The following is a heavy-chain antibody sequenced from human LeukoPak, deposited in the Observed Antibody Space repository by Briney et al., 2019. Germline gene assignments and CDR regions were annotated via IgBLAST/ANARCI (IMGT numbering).Heavy chain of an antibody. CDR3: ARTPIYYFDNSGYYN. CDR1: GGSINNYY. D-gene: IGHD3-22*01. J-gene: IGHJ4*02. Sequence: SETLSLTCTVSGGSINNYYWSWIRQPAGKGLEWIGLIYSSGSTSYNPSLKSRVTMSVDTSKRQFSLRLSSVTAADTAVYYCARTPIYYFDNSGYYNWGQGTLVTVSS. CDR2: IYSSGST. V-gene: IGHV4-4*07.